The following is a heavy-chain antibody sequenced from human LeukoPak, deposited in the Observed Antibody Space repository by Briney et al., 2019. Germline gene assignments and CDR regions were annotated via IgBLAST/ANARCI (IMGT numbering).Heavy chain of an antibody. CDR1: GFTFSSYW. CDR3: TRYLATGYFDY. J-gene: IGHJ4*02. CDR2: INSDGYST. V-gene: IGHV3-74*01. D-gene: IGHD2/OR15-2a*01. Sequence: PGGSLRLSCAASGFTFSSYWMHWVRQAPGKGLVWVSRINSDGYSTSYADSVKGRFTISRDNAKNTLNLQMNSLRAEDTAVYYCTRYLATGYFDYWGQGSLVTVSS.